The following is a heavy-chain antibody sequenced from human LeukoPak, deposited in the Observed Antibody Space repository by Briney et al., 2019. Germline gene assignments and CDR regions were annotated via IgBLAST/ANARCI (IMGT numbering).Heavy chain of an antibody. CDR3: ARFYDSSWYFDL. J-gene: IGHJ2*01. V-gene: IGHV4-59*01. CDR2: IYYSGST. D-gene: IGHD3-22*01. CDR1: GGSISSYY. Sequence: KPSETLSLTCTVSGGSISSYYWSWIRQPPGKGLEWIGYIYYSGSTNYNPSLKSRVTISVDTSKNQFSLKLSSVTAADTAVYYCARFYDSSWYFDLWGRGTLVTVSS.